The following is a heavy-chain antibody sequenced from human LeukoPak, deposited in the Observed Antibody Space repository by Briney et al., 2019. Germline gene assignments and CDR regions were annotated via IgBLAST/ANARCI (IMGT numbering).Heavy chain of an antibody. V-gene: IGHV1-69*04. D-gene: IGHD2-2*02. J-gene: IGHJ6*03. CDR2: IIPILGIA. CDR3: ARASGYCSSTSCYTYMDV. Sequence: ASVKVSCKASGGTFSSYAISWVRQAPGQGLEWMGRIIPILGIANYAQKFQGRVTITADKSTSTAYMELSSLRSEDTAVYYCARASGYCSSTSCYTYMDVWGKGTTVTVSS. CDR1: GGTFSSYA.